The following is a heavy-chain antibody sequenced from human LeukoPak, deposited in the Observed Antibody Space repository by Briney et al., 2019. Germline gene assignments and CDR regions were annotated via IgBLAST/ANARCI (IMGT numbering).Heavy chain of an antibody. Sequence: SETLSLTCTVSGGSISSYCWSWIRQPPGKGLEWIGYISYSGSTNYNPSLKSRVTISVDTSKNQFSLKLTSVTAADTAVYYCARRDWLLSYFDYWGQGTLVTVSS. V-gene: IGHV4-59*08. CDR3: ARRDWLLSYFDY. J-gene: IGHJ4*02. CDR2: ISYSGST. CDR1: GGSISSYC. D-gene: IGHD3/OR15-3a*01.